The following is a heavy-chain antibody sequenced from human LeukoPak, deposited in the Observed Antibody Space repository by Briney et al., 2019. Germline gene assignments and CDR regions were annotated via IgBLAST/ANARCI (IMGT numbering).Heavy chain of an antibody. D-gene: IGHD1-14*01. CDR1: GFTFSSYG. Sequence: PGGSLRLSCAASGFTFSSYGKHWVRQAPGKGLEWVAFIRYDGSNKYYADSVKGRFTISRDNSKNTLYLQMNSLRAEDTAVYYCAKDGRKYYYYYGMDVWGQGTTVTVSS. CDR2: IRYDGSNK. J-gene: IGHJ6*02. CDR3: AKDGRKYYYYYGMDV. V-gene: IGHV3-30*02.